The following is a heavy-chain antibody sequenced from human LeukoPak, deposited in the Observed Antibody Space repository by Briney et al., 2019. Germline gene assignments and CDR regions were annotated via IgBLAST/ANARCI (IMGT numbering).Heavy chain of an antibody. Sequence: SETLSLTCTVAGGTINNYYWSWIRQPAGKGLEWIGRIYTSGSTNYNPSLKSRVTMSVDTSKKQFSLKLSSVTAADTAVYYCARTPIYYYDNSGYYNWGQGTLVTVSS. D-gene: IGHD3-22*01. CDR3: ARTPIYYYDNSGYYN. CDR2: IYTSGST. V-gene: IGHV4-4*07. J-gene: IGHJ4*02. CDR1: GGTINNYY.